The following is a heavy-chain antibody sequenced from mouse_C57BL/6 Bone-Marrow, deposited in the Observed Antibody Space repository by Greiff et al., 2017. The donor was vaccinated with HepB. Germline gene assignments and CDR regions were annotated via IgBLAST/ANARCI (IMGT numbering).Heavy chain of an antibody. CDR1: GFNIKDDY. V-gene: IGHV14-4*01. CDR3: TTGGLRVDY. J-gene: IGHJ4*01. D-gene: IGHD2-4*01. Sequence: DVHLVESGAELVRPGASVKLSCTASGFNIKDDYMHWVKQRPEQGLEWIGWIDPENGDTEYASKFQGKATITADTSSNTAYLQLSSLTSEDTAVYYCTTGGLRVDYWGQGTSVTVSS. CDR2: IDPENGDT.